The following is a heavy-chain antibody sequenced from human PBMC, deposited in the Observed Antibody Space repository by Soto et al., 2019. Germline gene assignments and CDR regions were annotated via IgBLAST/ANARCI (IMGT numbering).Heavy chain of an antibody. J-gene: IGHJ4*02. CDR1: GGSISSGGYY. CDR2: IYYSGST. Sequence: SETLSLTCTVSGGSISSGGYYWSWIRQHPGKGLEWIGYIYYSGSTYYNPSLKSRVTISVDTSKNQFSLKLSSVTAADTAVYYCARERSTSPFLYYFDYWGQGTLVTVSS. D-gene: IGHD2-2*01. CDR3: ARERSTSPFLYYFDY. V-gene: IGHV4-31*03.